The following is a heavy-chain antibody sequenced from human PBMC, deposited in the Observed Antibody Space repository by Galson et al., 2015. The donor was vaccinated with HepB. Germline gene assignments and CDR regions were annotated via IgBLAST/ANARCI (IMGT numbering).Heavy chain of an antibody. CDR2: ISYNGSNK. J-gene: IGHJ6*02. D-gene: IGHD4-23*01. V-gene: IGHV3-30*18. CDR1: GFTFSIYA. CDR3: AKEIGSVGGRDD. Sequence: SLRLSCAASGFTFSIYAMHWVRQAPGKGLEWVAGISYNGSNKYYADSVKGRFTISRDNSKNTLYLQMNSQRAEDTAVYYCAKEIGSVGGRDDWGQGTVVTVSS.